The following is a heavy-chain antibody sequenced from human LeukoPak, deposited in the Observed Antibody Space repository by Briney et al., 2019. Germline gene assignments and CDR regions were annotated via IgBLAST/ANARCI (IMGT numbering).Heavy chain of an antibody. V-gene: IGHV4-39*07. CDR1: GGSISSNSFY. D-gene: IGHD3-10*01. Sequence: PSETLSLTCTVSGGSISSNSFYWGWFRQPPGKGLEWIGSIYYTESTDYNPSLKSRVTISVDTSKNQFSLKLSSVTAADTAVYYCARVIRVGGSGPPPQLLGWFDPWGQGTLVTVSS. CDR3: ARVIRVGGSGPPPQLLGWFDP. CDR2: IYYTEST. J-gene: IGHJ5*02.